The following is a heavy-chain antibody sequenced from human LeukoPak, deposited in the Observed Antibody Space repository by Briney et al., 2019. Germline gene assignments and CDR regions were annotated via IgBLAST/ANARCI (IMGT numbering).Heavy chain of an antibody. Sequence: GGSLSLSCAASGFSFSSYARSWVRQPPGKGLEWVSAISGSGGSTYYADSVKGRFTISRDNSKNTLYLQMNSLRAEDTAVYYCAKMYYDTYFDYWGQGTLVTVSS. CDR1: GFSFSSYA. V-gene: IGHV3-23*01. D-gene: IGHD3-22*01. CDR3: AKMYYDTYFDY. J-gene: IGHJ4*02. CDR2: ISGSGGST.